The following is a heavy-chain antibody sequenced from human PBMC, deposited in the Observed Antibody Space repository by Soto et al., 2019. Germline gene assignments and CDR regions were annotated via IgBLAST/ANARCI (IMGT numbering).Heavy chain of an antibody. CDR3: ARAGREWLADY. CDR1: GGSISSGDYY. J-gene: IGHJ4*02. V-gene: IGHV4-30-4*01. D-gene: IGHD6-19*01. CDR2: IYYSGST. Sequence: SETLSLTCTVSGGSISSGDYYWSWIRQPPGKGLEWIGYIYYSGSTYYNPSLKSRVTISVDTSKNQFSLKLSSVTAADTAVYYCARAGREWLADYWGQGTLVTVSS.